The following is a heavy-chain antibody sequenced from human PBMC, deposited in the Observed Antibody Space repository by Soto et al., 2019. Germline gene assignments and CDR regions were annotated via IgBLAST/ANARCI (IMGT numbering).Heavy chain of an antibody. V-gene: IGHV1-46*01. J-gene: IGHJ3*02. CDR1: GYTFTSYY. D-gene: IGHD2-15*01. CDR3: ARAMGFVVVVAATRSGAFDI. CDR2: INPSGGST. Sequence: ASVKVSCKASGYTFTSYYMHWVRQAPGQGLEWMGIINPSGGSTSYAQKYQGRVTMTRDTSTSTVYMELSSLRSEDTAVYYFARAMGFVVVVAATRSGAFDIWGQGTMVTVSS.